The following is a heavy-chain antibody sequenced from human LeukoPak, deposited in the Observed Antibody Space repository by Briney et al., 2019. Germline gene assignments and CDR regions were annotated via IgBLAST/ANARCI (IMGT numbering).Heavy chain of an antibody. V-gene: IGHV3-7*01. D-gene: IGHD1-26*01. CDR3: LRDGMRGGDLDY. Sequence: PGGSLRLACAASGLTFTNDWVMSARQPAGKGLEWVANIKEDGSETHYVDSVRGRFSISTDNAKTSLFLQMNSLRAEDTAENYCLRDGMRGGDLDYWGQGTLVTVSS. J-gene: IGHJ4*02. CDR2: IKEDGSET. CDR1: GLTFTNDW.